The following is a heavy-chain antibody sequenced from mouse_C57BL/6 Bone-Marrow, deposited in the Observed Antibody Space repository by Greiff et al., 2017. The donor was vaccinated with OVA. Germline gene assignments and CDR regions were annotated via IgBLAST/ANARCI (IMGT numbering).Heavy chain of an antibody. CDR3: ARGGVVPYYAMDY. CDR2: IWSDGST. J-gene: IGHJ4*01. D-gene: IGHD1-1*01. V-gene: IGHV2-6*03. CDR1: GFSLTSYG. Sequence: VQLQESGPGLVAPSQSLSITCTVSGFSLTSYGVHWVRQPPGKGLEWLVVIWSDGSTTYNSALKSRLSISKDNSKSQVFLKMNSLQTDDTAMYYCARGGVVPYYAMDYWGQGTSVTVSS.